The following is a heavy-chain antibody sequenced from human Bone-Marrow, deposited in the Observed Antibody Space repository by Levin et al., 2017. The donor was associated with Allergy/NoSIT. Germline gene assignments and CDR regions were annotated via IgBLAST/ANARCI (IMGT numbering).Heavy chain of an antibody. J-gene: IGHJ5*02. Sequence: SGPTLVKPTETLTLTCTVSGFSLSHARMGVSWIRQPPGKALEWLAHIFSNDEKSYSTSLKSRLTISKDTSKSQVVLTMTNMDPVDTATYYCARPYSSSSWFDPWGQGTLVTVSS. CDR1: GFSLSHARMG. V-gene: IGHV2-26*01. CDR2: IFSNDEK. D-gene: IGHD6-13*01. CDR3: ARPYSSSSWFDP.